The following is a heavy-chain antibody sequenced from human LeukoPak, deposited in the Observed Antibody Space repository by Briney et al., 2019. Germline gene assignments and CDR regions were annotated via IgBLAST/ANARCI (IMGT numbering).Heavy chain of an antibody. CDR2: ISTGERT. D-gene: IGHD3-3*01. CDR1: GGSISSGTYY. J-gene: IGHJ4*02. CDR3: AKVGHYDFWTDY. V-gene: IGHV4-61*02. Sequence: SQTLSLTCTVSGGSISSGTYYWSWIRQPAGKGLEWIGRISTGERTNYNPSVKSRVTISVDTSKNQFSLKLSSVTAADTAVYYCAKVGHYDFWTDYWGQGTLVTVSS.